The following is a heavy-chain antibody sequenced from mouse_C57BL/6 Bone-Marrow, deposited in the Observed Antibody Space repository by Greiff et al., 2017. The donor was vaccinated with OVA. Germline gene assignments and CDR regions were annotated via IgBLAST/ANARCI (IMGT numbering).Heavy chain of an antibody. CDR3: AREGAYYYAMDY. CDR2: IDPSDSYT. Sequence: VQLQQPGAELVMPGASVKLSCKASGYTFTSYWMHWVKQRPGQGLEWIGEIDPSDSYTNSNQKFKGKSTLTVDKASSTAYMQLSSLTSEDSAVYYCAREGAYYYAMDYWGQGTSVTVSS. J-gene: IGHJ4*01. CDR1: GYTFTSYW. V-gene: IGHV1-69*01.